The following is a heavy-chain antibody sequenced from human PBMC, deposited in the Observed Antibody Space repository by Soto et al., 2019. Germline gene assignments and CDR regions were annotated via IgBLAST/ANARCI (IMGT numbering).Heavy chain of an antibody. V-gene: IGHV4-59*12. D-gene: IGHD4-17*01. J-gene: IGHJ4*02. Sequence: SETLSLTCTVSGGSISSYYWSWIRQPPGKGLEWIGYIYHSGSTYYNPSLKSRVTISVDRSKNQFSLKLSSVTATDTAVYYCARSQTTVTYYDYWGQGTLVTVSS. CDR2: IYHSGST. CDR3: ARSQTTVTYYDY. CDR1: GGSISSYY.